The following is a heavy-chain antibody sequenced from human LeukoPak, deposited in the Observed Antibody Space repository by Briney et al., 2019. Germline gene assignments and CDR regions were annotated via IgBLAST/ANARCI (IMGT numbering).Heavy chain of an antibody. V-gene: IGHV4-61*10. J-gene: IGHJ6*03. CDR3: ARGVGVVPYYYYYMDV. Sequence: PSETLSLTCTVSGDSISSGSYYWSWIRQPAGKGLEWIGRIYGRGGTNYNPSLKSRVTISVDTSKNQFSLKLSSVTAADTAVYYCARGVGVVPYYYYYMDVWGKGTTVTVSS. CDR1: GDSISSGSYY. CDR2: IYGRGGT. D-gene: IGHD2-2*01.